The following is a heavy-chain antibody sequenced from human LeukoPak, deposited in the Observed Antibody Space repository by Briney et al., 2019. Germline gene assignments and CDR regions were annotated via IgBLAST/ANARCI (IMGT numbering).Heavy chain of an antibody. D-gene: IGHD4-23*01. CDR2: IIPIFGTA. CDR1: GGTFSSYA. Sequence: ASVKVSCKASGGTFSSYAISWVRQAPGQGLEWMRGIIPIFGTANYAQKFQGRVTITTDESTSTAYMELSSLRSEDTAVYYCASWATVVNPEWAYYYYYMDVWGKGTTVTVSS. CDR3: ASWATVVNPEWAYYYYYMDV. J-gene: IGHJ6*03. V-gene: IGHV1-69*05.